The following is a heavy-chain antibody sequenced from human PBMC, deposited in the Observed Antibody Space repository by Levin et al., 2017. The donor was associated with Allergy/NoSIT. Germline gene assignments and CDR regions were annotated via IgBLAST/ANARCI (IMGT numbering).Heavy chain of an antibody. CDR2: VSDSGGST. D-gene: IGHD3-22*01. J-gene: IGHJ4*02. V-gene: IGHV3-23*01. Sequence: GGSLRLSCEASGFIFSNYAMNWVRQAPGKGLEWVSGVSDSGGSTYYADSGKGRFTISRDNSKNTVNLQMNSLRAEDTAIYYCAKDYRAYYYDGSAYNLLPTFDYWGQGNLVTVSS. CDR1: GFIFSNYA. CDR3: AKDYRAYYYDGSAYNLLPTFDY.